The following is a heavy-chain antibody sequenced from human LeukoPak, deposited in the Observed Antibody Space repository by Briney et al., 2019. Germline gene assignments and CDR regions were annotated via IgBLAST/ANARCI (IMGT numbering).Heavy chain of an antibody. J-gene: IGHJ4*02. Sequence: ESLKLQCMCSQHNFTRYSLGWARQLTRKGLEWMRIIYPGDSDTRYSPSFQGQVTISADKSISTAYLQWSSLKASDTAMYYCARPALYYGDFEDYWGQGTLVTVSS. D-gene: IGHD4-17*01. V-gene: IGHV5-51*01. CDR1: QHNFTRYS. CDR3: ARPALYYGDFEDY. CDR2: IYPGDSDT.